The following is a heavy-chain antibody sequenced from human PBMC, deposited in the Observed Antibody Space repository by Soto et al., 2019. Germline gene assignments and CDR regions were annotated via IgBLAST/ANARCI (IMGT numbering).Heavy chain of an antibody. Sequence: QVQLVESGGGVVQPGRSLRLSCAASAFTFRSYTIHWVRQAPGKGLEWVATISYDGSKTNYADSVRGRFTISRDNSKSTLFLQMDSLRPEDTAVYSCARDRDSSYFPPPYYFDSLGQGTLVTVSS. CDR3: ARDRDSSYFPPPYYFDS. J-gene: IGHJ4*02. CDR1: AFTFRSYT. CDR2: ISYDGSKT. V-gene: IGHV3-30*04. D-gene: IGHD4-4*01.